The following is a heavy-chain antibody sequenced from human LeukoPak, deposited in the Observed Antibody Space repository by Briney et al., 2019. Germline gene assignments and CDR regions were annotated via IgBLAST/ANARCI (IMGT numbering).Heavy chain of an antibody. CDR1: GFTFSSYA. CDR2: ISGSGGST. CDR3: AKDLRATVTPDYYMDV. Sequence: PGGSLRLSCAASGFTFSSYAMSWVRQAPGKGLEWVSAISGSGGSTYYADSVKGRFTISRDNSKNTLYLQMNSLRAEDTDVYYCAKDLRATVTPDYYMDVWGKGTTVTVSS. V-gene: IGHV3-23*01. D-gene: IGHD4-17*01. J-gene: IGHJ6*03.